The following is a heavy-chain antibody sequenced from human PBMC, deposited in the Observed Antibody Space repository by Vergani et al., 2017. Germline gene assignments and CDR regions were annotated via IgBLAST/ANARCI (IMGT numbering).Heavy chain of an antibody. CDR3: AKDLGSSSWHYYYYYGMDV. CDR2: IRYDGSNK. V-gene: IGHV3-30*02. CDR1: GFTFSSYG. Sequence: QVQLVESGGGVVQPGGSLRLSCAASGFTFSSYGMHWVRQAPGKGLEWVAFIRYDGSNKYYADSVKGRFTISRDNSKNTLYLQMNSLRAEDTAVYDCAKDLGSSSWHYYYYYGMDVWGQGTTVTVSS. D-gene: IGHD6-13*01. J-gene: IGHJ6*02.